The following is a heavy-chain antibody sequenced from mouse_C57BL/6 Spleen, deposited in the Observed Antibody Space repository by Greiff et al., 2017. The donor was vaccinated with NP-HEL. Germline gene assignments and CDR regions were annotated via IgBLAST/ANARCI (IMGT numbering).Heavy chain of an antibody. Sequence: VQLQESGPELVKPGASVKISCKASGYAFSSSWMNWVKQRPGKGLEWIGRIYPGDGDTNYNGKFKGKATLTADKSSSTAYMQLSSLTSEDSAVYFGARSDYGSSYWYFDVWGTGTTVTVSS. CDR2: IYPGDGDT. J-gene: IGHJ1*03. CDR1: GYAFSSSW. CDR3: ARSDYGSSYWYFDV. D-gene: IGHD1-1*01. V-gene: IGHV1-82*01.